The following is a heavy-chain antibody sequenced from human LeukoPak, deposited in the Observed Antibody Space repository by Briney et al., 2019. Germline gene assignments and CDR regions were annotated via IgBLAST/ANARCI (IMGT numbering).Heavy chain of an antibody. D-gene: IGHD2-2*01. J-gene: IGHJ4*02. CDR2: IYYSGST. Sequence: PSETLSLTCTVSGGSISSYYWSWIRQPPGKGLEWIGYIYYSGSTNYNPSLKSRVTISVDTSKNQFSLKLSSVTAADTAVYYCARTPAPEIPAAMDHWGQGTLVTVSS. V-gene: IGHV4-59*08. CDR3: ARTPAPEIPAAMDH. CDR1: GGSISSYY.